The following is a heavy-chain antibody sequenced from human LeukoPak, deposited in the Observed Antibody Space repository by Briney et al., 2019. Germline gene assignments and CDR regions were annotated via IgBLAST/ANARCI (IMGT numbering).Heavy chain of an antibody. J-gene: IGHJ4*02. D-gene: IGHD3-10*01. CDR2: IDPSGSYT. CDR1: GYSFTSYW. Sequence: GESLRISCKGSGYSFTSYWISWVRQMPGKGLEWMGRIDPSGSYTNYSPSFQGHVTISADKSISTAYLQWSSLKASDTAMYYCARWVMVREPFDYWGQGTLVTVSS. CDR3: ARWVMVREPFDY. V-gene: IGHV5-10-1*01.